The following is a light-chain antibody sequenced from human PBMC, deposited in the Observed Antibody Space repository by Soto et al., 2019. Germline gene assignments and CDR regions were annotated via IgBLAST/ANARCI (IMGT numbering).Light chain of an antibody. V-gene: IGKV1-39*01. CDR3: LQSYSFPCT. J-gene: IGKJ1*01. CDR2: AVS. Sequence: DIQMTQSPSSLYASVGDRVTITCRASQSVTTYLNWYQQKPGTAPKLLISAVSTLQSGVPSRFSGSGSGTDFTLTISSLQPEDFATYYCLQSYSFPCTFGQGTKVEIK. CDR1: QSVTTY.